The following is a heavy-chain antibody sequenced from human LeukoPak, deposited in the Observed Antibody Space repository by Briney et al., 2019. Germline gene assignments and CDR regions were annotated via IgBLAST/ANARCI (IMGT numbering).Heavy chain of an antibody. J-gene: IGHJ4*02. Sequence: SETLSLTCAVYGGSFSGYYWSWIRQPPGKGLEWIGEINHSGSTNYNPSLKSRVTISVDTSKNQFSPKLSSVTAADTAVYYCAGIAAAAYYFDYWGQGTLVTVSS. D-gene: IGHD6-13*01. CDR2: INHSGST. CDR3: AGIAAAAYYFDY. V-gene: IGHV4-34*01. CDR1: GGSFSGYY.